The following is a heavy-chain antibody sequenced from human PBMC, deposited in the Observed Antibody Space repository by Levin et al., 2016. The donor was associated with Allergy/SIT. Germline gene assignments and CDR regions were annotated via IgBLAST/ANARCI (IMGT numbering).Heavy chain of an antibody. CDR3: ARFGISLIAVAGTECYYDGMDV. V-gene: IGHV1-18*01. D-gene: IGHD6-19*01. J-gene: IGHJ6*02. CDR1: GYTFISYYG. Sequence: ASVKVSCKASGYTFISYYGISWVRQAPGQGLEWMGWISAYNGNTKYAQKLQGRVTMTTDTSTSTAYMELRSLRSDDTAVYYCARFGISLIAVAGTECYYDGMDVWGQGTTVTVSS. CDR2: ISAYNGNT.